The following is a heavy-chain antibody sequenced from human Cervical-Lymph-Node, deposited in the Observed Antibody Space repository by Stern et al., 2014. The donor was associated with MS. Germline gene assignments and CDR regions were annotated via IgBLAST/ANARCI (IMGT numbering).Heavy chain of an antibody. J-gene: IGHJ6*02. CDR2: IYPDDSYI. CDR3: ARHPPRRKWDDPNYGMDV. Sequence: VQLVQSGAEVKKPGESLKISCKGSGYTFTNNWIAWVRQIPGKGLEWMGNIYPDDSYIRYGPSLKGQDPIPAENSISAAYRRWSSLKPGDSAEYYGARHPPRRKWDDPNYGMDVWGQGTTVTVSS. V-gene: IGHV5-51*01. D-gene: IGHD1-1*01. CDR1: GYTFTNNW.